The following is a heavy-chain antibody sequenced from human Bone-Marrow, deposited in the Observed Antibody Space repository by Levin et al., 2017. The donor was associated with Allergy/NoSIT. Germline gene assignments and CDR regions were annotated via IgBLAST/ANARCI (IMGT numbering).Heavy chain of an antibody. J-gene: IGHJ3*02. CDR2: INDGGSI. CDR1: GGSFSGFY. CDR3: ARGLVAGNDAFDI. D-gene: IGHD6-19*01. Sequence: TSETLSLTCAVYGGSFSGFYWSWIRHIPGKGLEWIGEINDGGSINSNPSLKSRVTVSIDTSKKQVSLKLRAVTAADGGVYYCARGLVAGNDAFDIWGQGTKVAVSS. V-gene: IGHV4-34*01.